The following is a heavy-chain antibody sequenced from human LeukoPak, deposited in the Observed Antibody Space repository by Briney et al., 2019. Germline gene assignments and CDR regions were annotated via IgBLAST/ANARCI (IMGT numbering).Heavy chain of an antibody. Sequence: PGGSLRLSCAASGFTFNSYAMSWVRQAPGKGLEWVSVISGSGGSTYYADSVEGRFTISRDNSKNTLYLQMNSPRAEDTAVYYCAKHLYYFDSSGCDYWGQGTLVTVSS. J-gene: IGHJ4*02. D-gene: IGHD3-22*01. CDR1: GFTFNSYA. V-gene: IGHV3-23*01. CDR3: AKHLYYFDSSGCDY. CDR2: ISGSGGST.